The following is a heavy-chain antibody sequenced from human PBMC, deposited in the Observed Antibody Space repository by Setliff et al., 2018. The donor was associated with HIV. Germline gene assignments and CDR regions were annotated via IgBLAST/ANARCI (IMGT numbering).Heavy chain of an antibody. Sequence: SETLSLTCTVSGGSISSSNYYWGWIRQPPGKGLEYIGSMHYSGSTYYNPSLKSRVTISVDTSKNQFSLKLSSVTAADTAVYYCATLGPDDYSNHVDYWGQGTLVTVSS. J-gene: IGHJ4*02. CDR3: ATLGPDDYSNHVDY. V-gene: IGHV4-39*07. D-gene: IGHD4-4*01. CDR1: GGSISSSNYY. CDR2: MHYSGST.